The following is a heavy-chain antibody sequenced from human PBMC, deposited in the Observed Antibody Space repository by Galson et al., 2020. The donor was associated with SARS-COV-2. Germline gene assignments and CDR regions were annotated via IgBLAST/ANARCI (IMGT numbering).Heavy chain of an antibody. CDR3: ERTMWMQLWLRGYYFDY. V-gene: IGHV4-31*01. Sequence: SETLSLTCTVSGDSIRNGGYSWSWIRQHPGKGLEWIGYITDSGSTDYDPYIKSLATITNDTTKTQFFLKLRPVTAADTAVYFCERTMWMQLWLRGYYFDYWGQGTLVTVSS. D-gene: IGHD5-18*01. CDR1: GDSIRNGGYS. J-gene: IGHJ4*02. CDR2: ITDSGST.